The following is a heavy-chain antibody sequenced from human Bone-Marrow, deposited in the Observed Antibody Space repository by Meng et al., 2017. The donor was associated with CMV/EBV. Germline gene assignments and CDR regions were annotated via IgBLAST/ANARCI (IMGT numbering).Heavy chain of an antibody. CDR2: IYYSGST. CDR1: GGSISSGDYY. V-gene: IGHV4-30-4*08. J-gene: IGHJ3*02. D-gene: IGHD3-3*01. Sequence: SETLSLTCTVSGGSISSGDYYWSWIRQPPGKGLEWIGYIYYSGSTYYNPSLKSRVTISVDTSKNQFSLKLSSVTAADTAVYYCAREGYDFWSGYADPRDAFDIWGQGTMVTVSS. CDR3: AREGYDFWSGYADPRDAFDI.